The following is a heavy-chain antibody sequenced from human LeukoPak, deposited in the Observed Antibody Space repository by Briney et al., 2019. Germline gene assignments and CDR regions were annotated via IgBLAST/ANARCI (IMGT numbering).Heavy chain of an antibody. D-gene: IGHD2-21*02. CDR3: AKDPGKGNDFFDY. CDR1: GFTFDDYT. Sequence: GGSLRLSCAASGFTFDDYTMHWVRQAPGKGLEWVSLISWDGGRAYYADSVKGRFTISRDNSKTTLYLQMNSLRTEDNAFYYCAKDPGKGNDFFDYWGQGTLVTVSS. CDR2: ISWDGGRA. V-gene: IGHV3-43*01. J-gene: IGHJ4*02.